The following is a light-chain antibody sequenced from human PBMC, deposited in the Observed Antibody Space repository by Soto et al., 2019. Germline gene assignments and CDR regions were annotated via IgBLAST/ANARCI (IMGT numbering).Light chain of an antibody. CDR2: DVT. Sequence: QSALTQPRSVSGSPGQSVTISCTGTSSDVGAYNYVSWYQHHPGKAPKLVIYDVTKRPSGVPDRFAGSKSGNTASLTISGLQADDEADYYCSSYAGSSLWVFGGGTKLTVL. CDR1: SSDVGAYNY. V-gene: IGLV2-11*01. J-gene: IGLJ3*02. CDR3: SSYAGSSLWV.